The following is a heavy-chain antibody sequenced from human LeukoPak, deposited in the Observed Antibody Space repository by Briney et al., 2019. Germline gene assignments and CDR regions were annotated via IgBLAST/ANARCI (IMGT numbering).Heavy chain of an antibody. CDR3: ARAPSYSGSYSRPTYAFDI. V-gene: IGHV4-39*01. CDR2: IYYSGST. CDR1: GGSISSSSYY. J-gene: IGHJ3*02. Sequence: PSETLSLTCTVSGGSISSSSYYWGWIRQPPGKGLEWIANIYYSGSTYYSPSLKSRVTISVDTSKNQFSLKLSSVTAADTAVYYCARAPSYSGSYSRPTYAFDIWGQGTMVTVSS. D-gene: IGHD1-26*01.